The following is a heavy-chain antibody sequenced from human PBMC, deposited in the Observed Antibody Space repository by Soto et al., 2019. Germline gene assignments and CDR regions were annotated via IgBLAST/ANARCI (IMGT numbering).Heavy chain of an antibody. D-gene: IGHD2-2*01. Sequence: ASVKVSCKTSGGIFKNFDIGWGRQSPGQGLEWMGEIIPLFNATNYAQKFRGRVTVTADESTRTAYMELTRLTYDDTAVYFCAINAERNAQKFDFWGQGTLVTVSS. CDR3: AINAERNAQKFDF. CDR2: IIPLFNAT. V-gene: IGHV1-69*13. CDR1: GGIFKNFD. J-gene: IGHJ4*02.